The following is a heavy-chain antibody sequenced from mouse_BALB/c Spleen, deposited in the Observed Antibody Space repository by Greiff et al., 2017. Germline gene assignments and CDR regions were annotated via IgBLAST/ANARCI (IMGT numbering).Heavy chain of an antibody. D-gene: IGHD2-3*01. J-gene: IGHJ2*01. CDR3: ARYDGYGGFDD. Sequence: VQLQQSGPELVKPGASVKISCKASGYSFTGYYMHWVKQSHVKSLEWIGRINPYNGATSYTQNFKDKASLTVAKSSSTAYMELDSLTSEDSAVYSCARYDGYGGFDDWGEGTTLTVSS. CDR2: INPYNGAT. V-gene: IGHV1-26*01. CDR1: GYSFTGYY.